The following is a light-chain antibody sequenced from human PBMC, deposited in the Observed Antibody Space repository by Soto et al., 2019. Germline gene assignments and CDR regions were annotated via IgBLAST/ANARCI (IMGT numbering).Light chain of an antibody. Sequence: QSALTQPASVSGSPGQSITISCTGTSSDVGGYNYVSWYQQHPGKVPKLMIYEVNNRPSGVSSRFSGSKSANTASLTISGLQADDEADYYCSSFTSSSTQVFGGGTKLTVL. CDR2: EVN. V-gene: IGLV2-14*01. CDR3: SSFTSSSTQV. J-gene: IGLJ3*02. CDR1: SSDVGGYNY.